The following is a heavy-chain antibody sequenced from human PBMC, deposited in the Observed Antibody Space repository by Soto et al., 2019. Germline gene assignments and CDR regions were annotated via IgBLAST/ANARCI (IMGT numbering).Heavy chain of an antibody. CDR1: GFTFSSYE. J-gene: IGHJ5*02. V-gene: IGHV3-48*03. CDR3: ARVTQKLATNWFDP. Sequence: PVGSLRLSCAASGFTFSSYEMNWVRQAPGKGLELVSYISSSGGTIYYADSVKGRFTISRDNAKNSLYLQMNSLRAEDTAVYYCARVTQKLATNWFDPWGQGTLVTVSS. D-gene: IGHD6-13*01. CDR2: ISSSGGTI.